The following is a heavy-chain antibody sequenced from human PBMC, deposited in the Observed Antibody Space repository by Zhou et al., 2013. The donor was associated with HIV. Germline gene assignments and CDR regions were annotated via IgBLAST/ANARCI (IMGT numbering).Heavy chain of an antibody. V-gene: IGHV1-69*05. Sequence: QVQLVQSGAEVKKPGSSLKVSCKASGGTVANYALSWVRQAPGQGLEWMGGIIPLFGTTNYAQNFQGRVTITTDESKTTVSMELTGLRPDDTAVYYCAREMAAAGRGWFDPWGQGTLVTVSS. CDR1: GGTVANYA. J-gene: IGHJ5*02. CDR2: IIPLFGTT. CDR3: AREMAAAGRGWFDP. D-gene: IGHD6-13*01.